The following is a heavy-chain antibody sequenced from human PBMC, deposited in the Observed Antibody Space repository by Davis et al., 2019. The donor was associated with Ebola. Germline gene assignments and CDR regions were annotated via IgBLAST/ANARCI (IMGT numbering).Heavy chain of an antibody. CDR1: GFTFRTSW. Sequence: GESLKISCADSGFTFRTSWMSWVRQAPGKGLEWVANIKEDGSQKFYVDSAKGRFTISKDNSKNTLYLEMNSLRVEDTAVYYCAKDRGGLVDTGTLNQWGQGTLVTVSS. J-gene: IGHJ4*02. D-gene: IGHD1-14*01. CDR3: AKDRGGLVDTGTLNQ. V-gene: IGHV3-7*03. CDR2: IKEDGSQK.